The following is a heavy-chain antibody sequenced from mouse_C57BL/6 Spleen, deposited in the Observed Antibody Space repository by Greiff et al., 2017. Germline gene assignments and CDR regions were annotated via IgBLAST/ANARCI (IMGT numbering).Heavy chain of an antibody. J-gene: IGHJ2*01. Sequence: QVQLKQPGAELVKPGASVKLSCKASGYTFTSYWMHWVKQRPGRGLEWIGRIDPNSGGTKYNEKFKSKATLTVDKPSSTAYLQLITLTSEDSAVSDCARGYGNYGVDYWGQGTTLTVSS. CDR3: ARGYGNYGVDY. CDR1: GYTFTSYW. CDR2: IDPNSGGT. V-gene: IGHV1-72*01. D-gene: IGHD2-1*01.